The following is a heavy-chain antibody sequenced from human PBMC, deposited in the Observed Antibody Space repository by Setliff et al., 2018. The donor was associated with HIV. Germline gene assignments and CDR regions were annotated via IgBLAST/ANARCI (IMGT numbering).Heavy chain of an antibody. CDR1: GDTFSAFA. J-gene: IGHJ4*02. CDR3: ARGSPIVWFGEFLYPEIDY. V-gene: IGHV1-69*13. CDR2: IIPKSNTP. D-gene: IGHD3-10*01. Sequence: SVKVSCKASGDTFSAFAIIWVRQAPGQGLEWMGGIIPKSNTPDYAQIFKGRLTITADESTSTAHMELVGLTSEDTAVYYCARGSPIVWFGEFLYPEIDYWGQGSLVTVSS.